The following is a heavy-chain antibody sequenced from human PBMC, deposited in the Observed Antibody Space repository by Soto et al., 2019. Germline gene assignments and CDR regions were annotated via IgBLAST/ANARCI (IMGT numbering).Heavy chain of an antibody. J-gene: IGHJ6*02. D-gene: IGHD2-15*01. CDR2: INPNSGGT. V-gene: IGHV1-2*04. Sequence: ASVKVSCKASGYAFTGYYMHWVRQAPGQGLEWMGWINPNSGGTNYAQKFQGWVTMTRDTSISTAYMELSRLRSDDTAVYYCARSYCSGGSCYEDYYYGMDVWGQGTTVTVSS. CDR1: GYAFTGYY. CDR3: ARSYCSGGSCYEDYYYGMDV.